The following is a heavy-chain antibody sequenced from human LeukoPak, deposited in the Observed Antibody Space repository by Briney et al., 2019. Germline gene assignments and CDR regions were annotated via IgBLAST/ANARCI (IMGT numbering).Heavy chain of an antibody. CDR1: GYTFTNYD. D-gene: IGHD4-17*01. Sequence: GASVKVSCKASGYTFTNYDIHWVRQDTGQGLEWMGWMNPNSGNTGYAQRFRGRVTITRNTSIGTAYMDLNSLRSEDTALYYCARGRYGDYGDFDLWGRGTLVTVSS. V-gene: IGHV1-8*03. J-gene: IGHJ2*01. CDR2: MNPNSGNT. CDR3: ARGRYGDYGDFDL.